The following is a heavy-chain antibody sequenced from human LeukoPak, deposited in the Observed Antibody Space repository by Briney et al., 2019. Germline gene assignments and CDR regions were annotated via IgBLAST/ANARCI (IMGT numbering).Heavy chain of an antibody. CDR3: ARAAQPGFDP. D-gene: IGHD1-14*01. Sequence: PGGSLRPSCGASGLTFSTYSMNWVRQAPGKGLEWVSYISSDSGTIYYADSVKGRFTISRDNAKKSLYLQMNSLRAEDTAVYYCARAAQPGFDPWGQGTLVTVSS. V-gene: IGHV3-48*01. CDR1: GLTFSTYS. J-gene: IGHJ5*02. CDR2: ISSDSGTI.